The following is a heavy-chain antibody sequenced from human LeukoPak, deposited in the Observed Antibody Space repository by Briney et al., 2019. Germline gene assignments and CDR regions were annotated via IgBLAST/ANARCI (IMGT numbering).Heavy chain of an antibody. D-gene: IGHD5-18*01. Sequence: QAGGSPRLPCAASGFTFSSYWMSWVRQAPGKGLEWVANIKQDGSEKYYVDSVKGRFTISRDNAKNSLYLQMNSLRAEDTAVYYCARDKRERGYSYGYWFDYYYYGMDVWGQGTTVTVSS. V-gene: IGHV3-7*03. CDR3: ARDKRERGYSYGYWFDYYYYGMDV. CDR2: IKQDGSEK. J-gene: IGHJ6*02. CDR1: GFTFSSYW.